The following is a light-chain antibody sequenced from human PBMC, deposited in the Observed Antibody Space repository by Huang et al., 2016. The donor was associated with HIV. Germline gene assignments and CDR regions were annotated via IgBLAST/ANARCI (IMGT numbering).Light chain of an antibody. J-gene: IGKJ1*01. CDR3: QQRSNGWT. Sequence: EVVLTQSPATLSLSPGERATLSCRASQSVRSFLAWYQQKPGQAPRLLIDDASNRATAIPSMFRGSGSGTDFTLTISSLEPEDSAVYYCQQRSNGWTFGQGTKVEIK. CDR1: QSVRSF. CDR2: DAS. V-gene: IGKV3-11*01.